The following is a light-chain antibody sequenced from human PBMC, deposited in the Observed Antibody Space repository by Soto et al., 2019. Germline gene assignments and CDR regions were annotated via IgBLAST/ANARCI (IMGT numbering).Light chain of an antibody. CDR1: QSVTTN. CDR3: QQYGSSPWT. CDR2: GAS. J-gene: IGKJ1*01. V-gene: IGKV3-20*01. Sequence: EVVMTQSPATLSVSPGERAPLSCRASQSVTTNMAWYQQKPGQAPRLLIYGASSRATGIPDRFSGSGSGTDFTLTISRLEPEDFAVYYCQQYGSSPWTFGQGTKVDI.